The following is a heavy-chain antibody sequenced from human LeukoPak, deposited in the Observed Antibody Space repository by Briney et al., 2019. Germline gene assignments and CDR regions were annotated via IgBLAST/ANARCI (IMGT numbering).Heavy chain of an antibody. V-gene: IGHV4-39*02. CDR1: GGSISSSSYY. Sequence: SETLSLTCAVSGGSISSSSYYWGWIRQPPGKGLEWIGNIYYSGSTYYNPSLKSRVTISVDTSKNQFSLKLSSVTAADTAVYYCARDLVGLGSGRVYGMDVWGQGTTVTVSS. J-gene: IGHJ6*02. D-gene: IGHD3-10*01. CDR3: ARDLVGLGSGRVYGMDV. CDR2: IYYSGST.